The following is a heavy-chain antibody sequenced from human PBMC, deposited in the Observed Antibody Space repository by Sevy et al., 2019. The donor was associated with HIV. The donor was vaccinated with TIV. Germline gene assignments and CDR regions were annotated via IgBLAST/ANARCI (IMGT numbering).Heavy chain of an antibody. D-gene: IGHD1-1*01. J-gene: IGHJ1*01. Sequence: GGSLRLSCAASGFTFNRYSMHWVRQAPGKGLEWVATLSFDATNKDYPDSVKGRFTISRDNFQNSLFLQMDSLRPEDTAVYYCALERLSXDVAEYFQNWGQXTLVTVSS. CDR2: LSFDATNK. CDR1: GFTFNRYS. V-gene: IGHV3-30-3*01. CDR3: ALERLSXDVAEYFQN.